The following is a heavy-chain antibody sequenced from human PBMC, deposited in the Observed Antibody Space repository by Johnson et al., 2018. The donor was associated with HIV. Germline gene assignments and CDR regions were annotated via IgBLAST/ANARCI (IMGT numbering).Heavy chain of an antibody. CDR2: IKSETDGGTT. D-gene: IGHD4/OR15-4a*01. CDR3: ATHPNYGVTFDL. Sequence: VQLVESGGGLVKPGGSLRLSCAASGFTFSNAWMSWVRQAPGKGLEWVGRIKSETDGGTTDYAAPVKGRFTISRDDSKNTLDLQMHSLTTEDTAVYYCATHPNYGVTFDLWGPGTLVTVSS. J-gene: IGHJ3*01. CDR1: GFTFSNAW. V-gene: IGHV3-15*01.